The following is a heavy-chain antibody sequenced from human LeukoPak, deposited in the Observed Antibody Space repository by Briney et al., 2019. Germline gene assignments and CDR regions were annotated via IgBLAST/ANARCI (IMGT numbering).Heavy chain of an antibody. J-gene: IGHJ4*02. CDR1: GGSFSGYY. CDR3: ARGGPSLGIVVVPAAIVFGY. D-gene: IGHD2-2*01. CDR2: INHSGST. Sequence: SETLSLTCAVYGGSFSGYYWSWIRQPPGKGLEWIGEINHSGSTNYNPSLKSRVTISVDTSKNQFSLKLSSVTAADTAVYYCARGGPSLGIVVVPAAIVFGYWGQGTLVTVSS. V-gene: IGHV4-34*01.